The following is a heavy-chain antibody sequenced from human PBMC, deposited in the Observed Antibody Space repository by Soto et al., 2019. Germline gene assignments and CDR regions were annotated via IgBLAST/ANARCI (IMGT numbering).Heavy chain of an antibody. CDR1: GGSFSGYY. CDR2: INHSGST. D-gene: IGHD6-19*01. J-gene: IGHJ4*02. V-gene: IGHV4-34*01. Sequence: TLSLTCAVYGGSFSGYYWSWIRQPPGKGLEWIGEINHSGSTNYNPSLKSRVTISVDTSKNQFSLKLSSVTAADTAVYYCARQWLVGDYFDYWGQGTLVTVSS. CDR3: ARQWLVGDYFDY.